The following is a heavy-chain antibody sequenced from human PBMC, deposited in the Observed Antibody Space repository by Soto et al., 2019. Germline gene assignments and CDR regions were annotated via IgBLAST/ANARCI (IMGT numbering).Heavy chain of an antibody. J-gene: IGHJ6*02. V-gene: IGHV1-18*04. CDR1: GYPFTSYS. D-gene: IGHD5-18*01. CDR2: SSAYNGDT. CDR3: AREGAIVGSAVYYGMDV. Sequence: QVQLVQSGAEVKEPGASVKVSCKASGYPFTSYSFSWVRQAPGQGLEWMGWSSAYNGDTRYAQKFQGRVTMTADPYTDTAYMELRDLRSHDTGVYYCAREGAIVGSAVYYGMDVWGHGTLVTVS.